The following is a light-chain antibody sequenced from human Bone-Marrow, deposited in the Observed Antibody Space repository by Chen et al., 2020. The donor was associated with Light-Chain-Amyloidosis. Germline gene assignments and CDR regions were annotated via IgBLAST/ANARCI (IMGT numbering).Light chain of an antibody. V-gene: IGLV3-21*02. CDR1: NIGSTS. Sequence: SYVLTQPSSVSVAPGQPATIACGGNNIGSTSVSCYQQTPGQAPLLVVYDGSDRPSGIPERLSGSNSGNTATLTVSRDEAGDEADYYCQVWDRSSDRPVFGGGTKLTVL. J-gene: IGLJ3*02. CDR2: DGS. CDR3: QVWDRSSDRPV.